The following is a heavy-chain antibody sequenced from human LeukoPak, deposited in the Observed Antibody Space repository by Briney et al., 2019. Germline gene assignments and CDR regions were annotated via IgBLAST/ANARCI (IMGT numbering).Heavy chain of an antibody. Sequence: ASVKVSCKASGYTFTSYYMHWVRQAPGQGLEWMGIINPSGGNTSYAQKFQGRVTMTRDMSTNTHYMELNSLRSEDTAVYYCARDNSVEDTAWWFDPWGQGALVTVSS. J-gene: IGHJ5*02. CDR2: INPSGGNT. CDR1: GYTFTSYY. D-gene: IGHD4-23*01. V-gene: IGHV1-46*01. CDR3: ARDNSVEDTAWWFDP.